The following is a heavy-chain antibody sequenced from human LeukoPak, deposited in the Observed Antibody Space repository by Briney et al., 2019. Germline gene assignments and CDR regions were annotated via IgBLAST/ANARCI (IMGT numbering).Heavy chain of an antibody. Sequence: PGGSLRLSCAASGFTFSSYSMNWVRQAPGKGLEWVSSISSSSSYIYYADSVKGRFTISRDNAKNSLYLQMNSLRAEDTAVYYCARDGGYGGYDRVDYWGQGTLVTVSS. CDR2: ISSSSSYI. D-gene: IGHD5-12*01. V-gene: IGHV3-21*01. J-gene: IGHJ4*02. CDR3: ARDGGYGGYDRVDY. CDR1: GFTFSSYS.